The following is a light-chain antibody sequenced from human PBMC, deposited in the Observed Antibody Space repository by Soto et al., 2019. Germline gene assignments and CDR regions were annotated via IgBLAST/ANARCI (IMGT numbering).Light chain of an antibody. CDR1: NSDVGGYNF. J-gene: IGLJ1*01. CDR3: CSYAGSSTYV. CDR2: EGS. Sequence: QSALTQPASVSGSPGQSITISCTGTNSDVGGYNFVSWYQQHPDKAPKVIIYEGSKRPSGVPNRFSGSKSGNTASLTISGLQAEDEPDYYCCSYAGSSTYVFGTGTKVTVL. V-gene: IGLV2-23*01.